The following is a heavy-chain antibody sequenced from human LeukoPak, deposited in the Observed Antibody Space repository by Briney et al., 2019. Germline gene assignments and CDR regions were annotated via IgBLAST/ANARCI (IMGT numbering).Heavy chain of an antibody. J-gene: IGHJ4*02. CDR3: VRSLRSADF. V-gene: IGHV3-74*01. Sequence: GGSLRLSCAASGFSLSNYWMHWVRQAPGKGLMWVSQISPDGSQTFYADSVKGRFTISRDNAKNTLFRQMDSLRAEDTALYYCVRSLRSADFWGQGTLVTVSS. CDR1: GFSLSNYW. CDR2: ISPDGSQT.